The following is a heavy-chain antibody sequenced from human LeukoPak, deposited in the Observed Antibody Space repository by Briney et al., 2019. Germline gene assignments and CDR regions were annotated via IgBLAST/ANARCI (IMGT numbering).Heavy chain of an antibody. CDR1: GFMFSDYY. Sequence: PGRSLRLSRAAAGFMFSDYYMDSVRQAPGNGLEWVGRIRNIAKSYSTHYAASVKGRFTISRDDSKNSLYLQMDSLKTEDTAVYYCARAYSYGPFDYWGQGTLVTVSS. J-gene: IGHJ4*02. CDR3: ARAYSYGPFDY. CDR2: IRNIAKSYST. D-gene: IGHD5-18*01. V-gene: IGHV3-72*01.